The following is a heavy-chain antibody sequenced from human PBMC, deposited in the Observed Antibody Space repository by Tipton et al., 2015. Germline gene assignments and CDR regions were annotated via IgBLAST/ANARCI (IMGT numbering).Heavy chain of an antibody. CDR1: GGSISSSSYY. CDR3: ARKTTDSVSSYGDSLDN. D-gene: IGHD4-17*01. J-gene: IGHJ4*02. V-gene: IGHV4-39*01. CDR2: IYYSGTT. Sequence: TLSLTCTVSGGSISSSSYYWGWIRQPPGKGLEWIGSIYYSGTTYYNPSLKSRVTISMDPSKNHFSLKLTSVTAADTAVYYCARKTTDSVSSYGDSLDNWGQGTLVTVSS.